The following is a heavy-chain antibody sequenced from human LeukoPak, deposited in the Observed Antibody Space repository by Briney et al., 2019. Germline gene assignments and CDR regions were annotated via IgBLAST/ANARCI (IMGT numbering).Heavy chain of an antibody. CDR2: IYYSGST. V-gene: IGHV4-39*07. CDR1: GGSISSSSYY. CDR3: ARAQDAAMVTVDY. D-gene: IGHD5-18*01. J-gene: IGHJ4*02. Sequence: SETLSLTCTVSGGSISSSSYYWGWIRQPPGKGLEWIGSIYYSGSTYYNPSLKSRVTMSVDTSKNQFSLKLSSVTAADTAVYYCARAQDAAMVTVDYWGQGTLVTVSS.